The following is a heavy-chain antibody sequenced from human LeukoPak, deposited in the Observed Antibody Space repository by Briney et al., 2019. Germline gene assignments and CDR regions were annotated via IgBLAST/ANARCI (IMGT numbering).Heavy chain of an antibody. Sequence: GGSLRLSCAASGFTFSSYAMSWVRQAPGGGLEWVSTISGSGGSTYYADYVKVRFTMSRDNSKTTLYLQMNSLRAEDTAVYYCAKMMWSGSYGVNDAFDIWGQGTMVTVSS. CDR1: GFTFSSYA. CDR2: ISGSGGST. V-gene: IGHV3-23*01. D-gene: IGHD1-26*01. CDR3: AKMMWSGSYGVNDAFDI. J-gene: IGHJ3*02.